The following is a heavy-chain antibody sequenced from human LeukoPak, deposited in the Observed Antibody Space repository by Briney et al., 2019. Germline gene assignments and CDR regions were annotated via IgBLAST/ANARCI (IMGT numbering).Heavy chain of an antibody. D-gene: IGHD1-26*01. Sequence: GGSLRLSCAASGFTFSSYSMNWVRQAPGKGLEWVSSISSSSSYIYYADSVKGRFTISRDNSKNTLYLQMNSLRAEDTAVYYCAKDPRVGATTDYWGQGTLVTVSS. V-gene: IGHV3-21*04. CDR2: ISSSSSYI. CDR1: GFTFSSYS. J-gene: IGHJ4*02. CDR3: AKDPRVGATTDY.